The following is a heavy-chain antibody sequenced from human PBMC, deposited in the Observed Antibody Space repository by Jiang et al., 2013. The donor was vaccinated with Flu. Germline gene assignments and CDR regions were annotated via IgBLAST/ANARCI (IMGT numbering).Heavy chain of an antibody. CDR1: GFSISNYW. Sequence: QLLESGGGLVQPGGSLSLSCAASGFSISNYWMSWVRQAPGKGLEWVANIKQDGSEKYYVDSVKGRFTISRDNAKNSLYLQMNSLRAEDTAVYYCARVTVTTDAFDIWGQGTMVTVSS. J-gene: IGHJ3*02. D-gene: IGHD4-17*01. CDR2: IKQDGSEK. V-gene: IGHV3-7*03. CDR3: ARVTVTTDAFDI.